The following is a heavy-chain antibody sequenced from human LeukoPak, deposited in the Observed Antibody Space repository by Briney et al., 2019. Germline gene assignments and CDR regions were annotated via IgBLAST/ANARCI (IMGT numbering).Heavy chain of an antibody. CDR2: INHSGST. CDR1: GGSFSGYY. Sequence: PSETLSLTCAVYGGSFSGYYWSWIRQPPGKGLEWIGEINHSGSTNYNPSLKSRVTISVDTSKNQFSLKLSSVTAADTAVYYCARHDIAAAGTKKNNWFGPWGQGTLVTVSS. J-gene: IGHJ5*02. V-gene: IGHV4-34*01. CDR3: ARHDIAAAGTKKNNWFGP. D-gene: IGHD6-13*01.